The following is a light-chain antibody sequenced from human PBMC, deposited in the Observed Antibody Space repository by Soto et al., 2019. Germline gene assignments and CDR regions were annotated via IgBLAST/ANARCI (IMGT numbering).Light chain of an antibody. V-gene: IGKV1-17*01. CDR3: LQHSTYPLT. CDR2: AAS. CDR1: KGIRKD. J-gene: IGKJ1*01. Sequence: DIQMTQFPSSLSASVGDRAPITCRASKGIRKDLAGYQQKPGKAPKRLIYAASILQSGVPSRFSGSGSGTEFTLAISSLQPEDFATFYCLQHSTYPLTFGQGTKVEIK.